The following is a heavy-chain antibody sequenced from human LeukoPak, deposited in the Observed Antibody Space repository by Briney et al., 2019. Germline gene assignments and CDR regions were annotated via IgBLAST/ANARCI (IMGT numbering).Heavy chain of an antibody. CDR1: GFTFSSYS. CDR3: ASEYCGGDCYPIGTAFDI. Sequence: GGSLRLSCAASGFTFSSYSMNWVRQAPRKGLEWVSSISSSSSYIYYADSVKGRFTISRDNAKNSLYLQMNSLRAEDTAVYYCASEYCGGDCYPIGTAFDIWGQGTMVTVSS. CDR2: ISSSSSYI. J-gene: IGHJ3*02. V-gene: IGHV3-21*01. D-gene: IGHD2-21*02.